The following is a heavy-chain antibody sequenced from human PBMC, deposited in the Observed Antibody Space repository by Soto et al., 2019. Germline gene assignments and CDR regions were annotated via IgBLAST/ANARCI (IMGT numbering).Heavy chain of an antibody. CDR1: GFTFNSYG. V-gene: IGHV3-33*01. CDR3: ARLVGAAAGRFDP. CDR2: IWFDGSDT. Sequence: QEQLVESGGGVVQPGTSLRLSCVASGFTFNSYGMHWVRQAPGKGLEWVAAIWFDGSDTYYADSVKGRITISRDNSKNTLYLQMNSLRAEDTGVYYCARLVGAAAGRFDPWGQGTLVIVSS. D-gene: IGHD6-13*01. J-gene: IGHJ5*02.